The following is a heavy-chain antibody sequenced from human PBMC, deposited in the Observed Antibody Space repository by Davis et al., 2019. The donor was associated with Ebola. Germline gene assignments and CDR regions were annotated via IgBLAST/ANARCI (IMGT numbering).Heavy chain of an antibody. Sequence: GESLKISCAASGFTFSGSAMHWVRQASGKGLEWVGRIRSKANTYATAYAASVKGRFTISRDDSKNTAYLQMNSLTTEDTAVYYCTSSLSGVDPWGQGTLVTVSS. J-gene: IGHJ5*02. CDR2: IRSKANTYAT. CDR3: TSSLSGVDP. V-gene: IGHV3-73*01. CDR1: GFTFSGSA. D-gene: IGHD3-10*01.